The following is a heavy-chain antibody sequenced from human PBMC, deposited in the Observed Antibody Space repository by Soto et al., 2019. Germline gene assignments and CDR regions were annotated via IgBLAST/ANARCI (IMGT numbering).Heavy chain of an antibody. V-gene: IGHV3-21*06. CDR2: ISSTTNYI. CDR1: GFTYTRYS. Sequence: PGGSLRLSCAASGFTYTRYSMNWVRQAPGKGLEWVSSISSTTNYIYYGDSMKGRFTISRDNAKNSLYLEMNSLRAEDTAVYYCARESEDLTSNFDYWGQGTLVTVSS. J-gene: IGHJ4*02. CDR3: ARESEDLTSNFDY.